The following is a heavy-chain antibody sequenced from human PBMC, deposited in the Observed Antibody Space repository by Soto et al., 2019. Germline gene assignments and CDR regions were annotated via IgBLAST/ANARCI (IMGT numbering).Heavy chain of an antibody. V-gene: IGHV2-5*02. CDR2: IYWDDDK. J-gene: IGHJ6*02. D-gene: IGHD2-15*01. Sequence: QITLKESGPTLVKPTQTLTLTCTFSGFSLSTSGVGVGWIRQPPGKALEWLALIYWDDDKCYSPSLTSRLTITTDTSKNQVVLTMTNMDPVDTATYYCAHVLVVVANYGMDVWGQGTTVTVSS. CDR1: GFSLSTSGVG. CDR3: AHVLVVVANYGMDV.